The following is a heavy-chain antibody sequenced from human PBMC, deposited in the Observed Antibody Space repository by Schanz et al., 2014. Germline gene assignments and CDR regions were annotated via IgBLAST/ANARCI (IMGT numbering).Heavy chain of an antibody. J-gene: IGHJ4*02. V-gene: IGHV3-48*04. CDR3: AKVAPAATYLDS. CDR1: GFTFSIYG. Sequence: EVQLLESGGGLVQPGGSLRLSCAASGFTFSIYGMSWVRQAPGKGLEWVSYISSSGSTIYYADSVKGRFTISRDNAKNSLYLQMNSLRAEDTAVYYCAKVAPAATYLDSWGLGTLVTVSS. CDR2: ISSSGSTI. D-gene: IGHD2-2*01.